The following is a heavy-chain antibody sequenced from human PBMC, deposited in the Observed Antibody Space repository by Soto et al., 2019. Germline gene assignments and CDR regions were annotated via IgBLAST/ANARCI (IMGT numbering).Heavy chain of an antibody. CDR2: IYRDDDK. Sequence: QITLKESGPTLVKPTQTLTLTCTVSGFSLTTNGVGVGWFRQPPGKALEWLALIYRDDDKRYRPSLKSRVTIXXDXTXXQVLLTMTNMDPVDTATYYCAHTVARGAYWETFNYWGQGTLVTVSS. CDR1: GFSLTTNGVG. D-gene: IGHD1-26*01. CDR3: AHTVARGAYWETFNY. V-gene: IGHV2-5*02. J-gene: IGHJ4*02.